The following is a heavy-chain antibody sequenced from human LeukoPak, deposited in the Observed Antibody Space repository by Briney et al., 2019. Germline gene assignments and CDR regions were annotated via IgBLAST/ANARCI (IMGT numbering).Heavy chain of an antibody. CDR1: GFSLSTSGVG. Sequence: SGPTLVKPTQTLTLTCTFSGFSLSTSGVGVGWIRQPPGKALEWLALIYWDDDKRYSPSLKSRLTITKDTSKNQVVLTMTNMDPVDTATYYCAHSPSHIEYCSGGSCYSETGFDYWGQGTLVTVSS. V-gene: IGHV2-5*02. CDR3: AHSPSHIEYCSGGSCYSETGFDY. D-gene: IGHD2-15*01. J-gene: IGHJ4*02. CDR2: IYWDDDK.